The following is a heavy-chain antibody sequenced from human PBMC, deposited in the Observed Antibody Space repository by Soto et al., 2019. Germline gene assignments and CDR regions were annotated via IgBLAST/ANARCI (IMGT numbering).Heavy chain of an antibody. D-gene: IGHD4-4*01. J-gene: IGHJ6*02. CDR2: IYHSGST. CDR3: ARAMDSNDADYYYSDGMDV. CDR1: GGSLSSGGYS. V-gene: IGHV4-30-2*01. Sequence: QLQLQESGSGLVKPSQTLSLPCAVSGGSLSSGGYSWRLIRQPPGKGLEWIGYIYHSGSTYYNPSLKSRVTRSVDRSKNQFSLKLSSVTAADTAVYDCARAMDSNDADYYYSDGMDVWGQGTTVTVSS.